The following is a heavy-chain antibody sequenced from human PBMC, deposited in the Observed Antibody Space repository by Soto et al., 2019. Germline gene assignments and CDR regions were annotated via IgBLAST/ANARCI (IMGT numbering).Heavy chain of an antibody. CDR3: ASDPTSMVSRDYYYYGMDV. CDR2: CIPIFDTA. D-gene: IGHD3-10*01. CDR1: GGTFLSSA. Sequence: QVQLVQSGAEVKKPGLSVNVSCKSSGGTFLSSAISWVRHAPGQGLEWMGGCIPIFDTANYAQKFQGRVTITTDKSTSTAYMELSSLRSEDAAVSVCASDPTSMVSRDYYYYGMDVWGQGTPVTVSS. V-gene: IGHV1-69*06. J-gene: IGHJ6*02.